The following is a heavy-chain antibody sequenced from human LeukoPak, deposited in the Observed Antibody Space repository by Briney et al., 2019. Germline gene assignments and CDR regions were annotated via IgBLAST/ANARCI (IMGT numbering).Heavy chain of an antibody. CDR1: GFTFSSYG. CDR3: ARDGYRITIFGVVPPTNWFDP. J-gene: IGHJ5*02. V-gene: IGHV3-33*01. CDR2: IWYDGSNK. Sequence: PGGSLRLSCAASGFTFSSYGMHWARQAPGKGLEWVAVIWYDGSNKYYADSVKGRFTISRDNSKNTLYLQMNSLRAEDTAVYYCARDGYRITIFGVVPPTNWFDPWGQGTLVTVSS. D-gene: IGHD3-3*01.